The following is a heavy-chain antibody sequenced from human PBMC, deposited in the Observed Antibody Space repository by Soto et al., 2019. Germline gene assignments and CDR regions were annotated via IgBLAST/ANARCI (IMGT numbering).Heavy chain of an antibody. D-gene: IGHD5-12*01. Sequence: SETLSLTCTVSGGSISSGGYYWSWIRQHPGKGLEWIGYIYYSGSTYYNPSLKSRVTISVDTSKNQFSLKLSSVTAADTAVYYCASYMDIVATSHFDYWGQGTLVTVSS. CDR1: GGSISSGGYY. CDR3: ASYMDIVATSHFDY. CDR2: IYYSGST. J-gene: IGHJ4*02. V-gene: IGHV4-31*03.